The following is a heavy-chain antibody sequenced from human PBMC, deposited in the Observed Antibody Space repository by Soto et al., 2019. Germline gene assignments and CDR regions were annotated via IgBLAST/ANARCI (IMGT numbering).Heavy chain of an antibody. J-gene: IGHJ4*02. Sequence: QVHLVESGGGVVQPGRSLRLACGASGFTFRGETMYWVRQAPGKGLEWVALISPDGSQKYYADSVKGRFTISRDNFKNTVYLQMDSLRAEDTSLYLCATDIHDTWLLNSWGQGTLVIVSS. V-gene: IGHV3-30-3*01. CDR2: ISPDGSQK. CDR1: GFTFRGET. CDR3: ATDIHDTWLLNS. D-gene: IGHD2-2*02.